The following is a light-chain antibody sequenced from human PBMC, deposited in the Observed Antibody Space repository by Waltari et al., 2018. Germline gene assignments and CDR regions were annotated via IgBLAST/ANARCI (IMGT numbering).Light chain of an antibody. CDR1: SSNIGTNY. CDR2: ENT. J-gene: IGLJ7*01. CDR3: GTWDSSLSGAV. Sequence: QSVLTQPPSVSAAPGQRVTISCHGGSSNIGTNYVSWYRQFPGTAPKLLIYENTERPSGIPGRFSGSKSGTSATLDITGLQAGDEADYYCGTWDSSLSGAVFGGGTHLTVL. V-gene: IGLV1-51*02.